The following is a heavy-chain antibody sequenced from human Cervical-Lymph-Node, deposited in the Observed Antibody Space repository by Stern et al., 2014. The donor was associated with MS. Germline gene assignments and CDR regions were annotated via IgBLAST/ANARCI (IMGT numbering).Heavy chain of an antibody. CDR1: GYGFSDYW. D-gene: IGHD6-13*01. Sequence: EVQLEESGAVVRKPGDSLRISCTGSGYGFSDYWIGWVRQMPGKGLEWIGVIYPGDSDTTYSPSFEGQVTRSADKSVATAYLQWSSLKASDTAIYFCARQIEGIPGLWGQGTLVTVSS. V-gene: IGHV5-51*01. J-gene: IGHJ4*02. CDR2: IYPGDSDT. CDR3: ARQIEGIPGL.